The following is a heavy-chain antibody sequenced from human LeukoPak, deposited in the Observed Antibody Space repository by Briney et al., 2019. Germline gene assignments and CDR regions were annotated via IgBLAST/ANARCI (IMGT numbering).Heavy chain of an antibody. D-gene: IGHD3-10*01. Sequence: SETLSLTCTVSGGSISSYYWSWIRQPPGKGLEWIGYIYYSGSTNYNPSLKSRVTISVDTSKNQFSLKLSSVTAADTAVYYCARLGYYGSGSYPDYWGQGTLVTVSS. CDR2: IYYSGST. CDR3: ARLGYYGSGSYPDY. J-gene: IGHJ4*02. CDR1: GGSISSYY. V-gene: IGHV4-59*08.